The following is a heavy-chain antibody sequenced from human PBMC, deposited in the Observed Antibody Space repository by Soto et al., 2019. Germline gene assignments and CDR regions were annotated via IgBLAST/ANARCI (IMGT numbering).Heavy chain of an antibody. J-gene: IGHJ4*02. CDR2: INHSGST. CDR3: ARDKITGLFDY. CDR1: GWSFSGYY. V-gene: IGHV4-34*01. Sequence: PSETLSLTCAVSGWSFSGYYWTWIRQPPGTGLEWIGEINHSGSTNYNPSLKSRVTISVDTSKNQFSLKLTSVTAADTAVYYCARDKITGLFDYWGQGTLVT. D-gene: IGHD2-8*02.